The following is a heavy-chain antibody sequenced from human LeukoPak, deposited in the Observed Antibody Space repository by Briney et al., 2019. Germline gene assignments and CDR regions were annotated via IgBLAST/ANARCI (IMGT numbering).Heavy chain of an antibody. J-gene: IGHJ4*02. CDR3: ATLNWNDKAFDY. D-gene: IGHD1-1*01. Sequence: SETLSFTCTVSGGSISSYYWSWIRQPPGKGLEWIGYIYYSGSTNYNPSLKSRVTISVDTSKNQFSLKLSSVTAADTAVYYCATLNWNDKAFDYWGQGTLVTVSS. CDR2: IYYSGST. CDR1: GGSISSYY. V-gene: IGHV4-59*01.